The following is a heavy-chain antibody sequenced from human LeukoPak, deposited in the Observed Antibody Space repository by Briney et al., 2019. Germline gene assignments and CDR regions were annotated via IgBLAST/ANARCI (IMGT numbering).Heavy chain of an antibody. D-gene: IGHD3-10*01. Sequence: SETLSLTCAVYGGSFSGYYWSWIRQPPGKGLEWIGEINHSGSTNYNPSLKSRVTISVDTSKNQFSLKLSSVTAADTAVYYCARHELLWFGEFEPWGQGTLVTVSS. CDR3: ARHELLWFGEFEP. CDR2: INHSGST. CDR1: GGSFSGYY. V-gene: IGHV4-34*01. J-gene: IGHJ5*02.